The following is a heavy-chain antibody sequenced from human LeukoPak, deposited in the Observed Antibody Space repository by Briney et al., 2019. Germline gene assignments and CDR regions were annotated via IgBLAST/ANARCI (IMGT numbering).Heavy chain of an antibody. CDR3: ARDDSSSWYLFDY. Sequence: SVKVSCKGSGGTFSSYAISWVRQAPGQGLEWMGRIIPILGIANYAQKFQGRVTITADKSTSTAYMELSSLRSEDTAVYYCARDDSSSWYLFDYWGQGTLVTVCS. V-gene: IGHV1-69*04. CDR2: IIPILGIA. CDR1: GGTFSSYA. D-gene: IGHD6-13*01. J-gene: IGHJ4*02.